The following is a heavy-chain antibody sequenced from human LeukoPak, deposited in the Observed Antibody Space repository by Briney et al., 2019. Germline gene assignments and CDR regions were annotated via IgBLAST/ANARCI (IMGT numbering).Heavy chain of an antibody. CDR1: GGSFGVAGHY. CDR2: IFSYGGT. CDR3: AREDYYGSGSYYNNLWYFDY. Sequence: SETLSLTCTVSGGSFGVAGHYWSWVRQPAGEGLEWIGRIFSYGGTNYNPSVKSRVTISLDTSKNQFSLNLKSVTAADTAVYYCAREDYYGSGSYYNNLWYFDYWGQGTLVTVSS. D-gene: IGHD3-10*01. V-gene: IGHV4-61*02. J-gene: IGHJ4*02.